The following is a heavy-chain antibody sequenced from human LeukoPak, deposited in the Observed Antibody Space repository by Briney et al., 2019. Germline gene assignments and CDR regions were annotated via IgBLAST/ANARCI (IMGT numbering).Heavy chain of an antibody. CDR3: AELGTTMFGGV. Sequence: GGSLRLSCAASGLTFSSSWMIWVGQAPGTGLEGVASINEDGSETYYVESVEGRFTISRDNAKSSLYLQMNSLSAADTAVYYCAELGTTMFGGVWGKGTTVTVSS. D-gene: IGHD3-10*02. CDR1: GLTFSSSW. V-gene: IGHV3-7*01. CDR2: INEDGSET. J-gene: IGHJ6*04.